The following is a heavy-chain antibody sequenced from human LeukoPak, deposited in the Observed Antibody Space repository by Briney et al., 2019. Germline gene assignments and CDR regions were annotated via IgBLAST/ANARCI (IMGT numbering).Heavy chain of an antibody. V-gene: IGHV4-31*03. J-gene: IGHJ4*02. CDR2: IYYSGST. CDR1: GGSISSGGYY. D-gene: IGHD3-10*01. CDR3: ARHYLSGTDLHWVFDY. Sequence: PSQTLSLTCTASGGSISSGGYYWSWIRQHPGKGLEWIGYIYYSGSTNYNPSLKSRVTISVDTSKNQFSLKLSSVTAADTAVYYCARHYLSGTDLHWVFDYWGQGTLVTVSS.